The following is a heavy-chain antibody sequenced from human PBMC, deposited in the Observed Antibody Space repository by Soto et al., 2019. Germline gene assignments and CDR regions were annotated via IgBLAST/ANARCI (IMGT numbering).Heavy chain of an antibody. CDR2: FDPEDGET. V-gene: IGHV1-24*01. CDR1: GYTLTELS. CDR3: ATNLATVTSSFFDY. D-gene: IGHD4-17*01. Sequence: ASVKVSCKVSGYTLTELSMHWVRQAPGKGLEWMGGFDPEDGETIYAQKFQGRVTMTEDTSTDTAYMELSSLRSEDTAVYYCATNLATVTSSFFDYWGQGTLVTSPQ. J-gene: IGHJ4*02.